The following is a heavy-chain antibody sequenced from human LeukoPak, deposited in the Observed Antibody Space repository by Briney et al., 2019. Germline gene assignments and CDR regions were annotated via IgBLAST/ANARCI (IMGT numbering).Heavy chain of an antibody. D-gene: IGHD1-26*01. CDR3: AKDRSIGTYYTFDH. CDR1: GFTFNNYA. V-gene: IGHV3-23*01. J-gene: IGHJ4*02. Sequence: GGSLRLSCAASGFTFNNYAMTWVRQAPGKGLEWVSTISASGVMTYYADSAKGRFTVSRDNSKNSLYLQMSSLTAADTAVYYCAKDRSIGTYYTFDHWGQGTLVTVSS. CDR2: ISASGVMT.